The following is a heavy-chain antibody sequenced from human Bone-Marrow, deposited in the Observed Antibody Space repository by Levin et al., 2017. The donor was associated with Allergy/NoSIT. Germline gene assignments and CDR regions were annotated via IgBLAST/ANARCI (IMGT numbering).Heavy chain of an antibody. V-gene: IGHV3-23*01. CDR2: ISGSGGST. CDR1: GFTFSSYA. Sequence: GESLKISCAASGFTFSSYAMSWVRQAPGKGLEWVSAISGSGGSTYYADSVKGRFTISRDNSKNTLYLQMNSLRAEDTAVYYCAKDLDYGDPRWGQGTLVTVSS. CDR3: AKDLDYGDPR. D-gene: IGHD4-17*01. J-gene: IGHJ4*02.